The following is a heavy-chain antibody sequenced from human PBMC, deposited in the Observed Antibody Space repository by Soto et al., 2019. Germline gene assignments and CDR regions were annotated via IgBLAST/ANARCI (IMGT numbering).Heavy chain of an antibody. D-gene: IGHD3-9*01. V-gene: IGHV4-39*01. Sequence: SETLSLTCTVSGGSISSSSYYWGWIRQPPGKGLEWIGSIYYSGSTYYNPSLKSRVTISVDTSKNQFSLKLSSVTAADTAVYYCARRKYYDILTGYWIHDAFDIWGQGTMVTVS. CDR3: ARRKYYDILTGYWIHDAFDI. CDR2: IYYSGST. J-gene: IGHJ3*02. CDR1: GGSISSSSYY.